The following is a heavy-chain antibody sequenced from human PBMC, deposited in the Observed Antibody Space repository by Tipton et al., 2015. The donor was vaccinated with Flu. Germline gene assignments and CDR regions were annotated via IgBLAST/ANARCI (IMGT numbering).Heavy chain of an antibody. Sequence: TLSLTCTVSGGSISSSSYYWGWIRQPPGKGLEWIGSIYYSGSTHYNPSLKSRVTISVDTSKNQFSLKLSSVTAADTAVYYCARDVSGGILTGYRYFDYWGQGTLVTVSS. V-gene: IGHV4-39*07. CDR1: GGSISSSSYY. CDR2: IYYSGST. J-gene: IGHJ4*02. D-gene: IGHD3-9*01. CDR3: ARDVSGGILTGYRYFDY.